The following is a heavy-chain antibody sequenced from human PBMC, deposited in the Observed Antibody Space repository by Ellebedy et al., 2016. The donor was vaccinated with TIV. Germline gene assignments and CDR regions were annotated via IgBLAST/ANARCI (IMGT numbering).Heavy chain of an antibody. CDR1: GFTFSGSA. D-gene: IGHD1-26*01. J-gene: IGHJ4*02. V-gene: IGHV3-73*01. Sequence: GESLKISCAASGFTFSGSAMHRVRQASGKGLEWVGRIRSKANSYATAYTASMKGRFTISRDDSKNTAYLQMNSLKTEDTAVYYCTSPTEWEHGRDYWGQGTLVTVSS. CDR2: IRSKANSYAT. CDR3: TSPTEWEHGRDY.